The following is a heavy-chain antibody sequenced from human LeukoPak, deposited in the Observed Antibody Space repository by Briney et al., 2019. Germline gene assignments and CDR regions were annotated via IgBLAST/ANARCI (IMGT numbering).Heavy chain of an antibody. CDR1: GFTFNSYG. J-gene: IGHJ4*02. D-gene: IGHD3-10*01. CDR3: ARGGVDHYGSGTYYLMYYFDH. CDR2: IRGSVGAT. Sequence: GGSLTLSCAASGFTFNSYGMSWVRQAPGKGLEWVSGIRGSVGATYYADSVRGRFTVSRDDPHNTLYLQMNSVRAEDTAVYFCARGGVDHYGSGTYYLMYYFDHWGQGALVTVSS. V-gene: IGHV3-23*01.